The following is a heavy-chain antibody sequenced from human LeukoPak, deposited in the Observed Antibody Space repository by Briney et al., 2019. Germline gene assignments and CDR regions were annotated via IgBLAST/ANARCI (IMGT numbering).Heavy chain of an antibody. CDR1: GDSISSTNW. J-gene: IGHJ4*02. V-gene: IGHV4-4*02. CDR3: ARRNRGSSTSWTLDY. D-gene: IGHD2-8*01. CDR2: IYETGST. Sequence: PSGTLSLTCTISGDSISSTNWWSWVRQPPGKGLEWIGQIYETGSTNYNSSLKSRVTISLDKSKNQFSLKLSSVTAADMAVYYCARRNRGSSTSWTLDYWGQGILVTVSS.